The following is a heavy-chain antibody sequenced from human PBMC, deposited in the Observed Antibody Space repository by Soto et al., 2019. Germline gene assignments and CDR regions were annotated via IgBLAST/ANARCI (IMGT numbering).Heavy chain of an antibody. J-gene: IGHJ3*02. CDR3: ARMVVVVAATDHDAFDI. CDR1: GFTFSDYY. CDR2: ISSSGSTI. Sequence: GGSLRLSCAASGFTFSDYYMSWIRQAPGKGLEWVSYISSSGSTIYYADSVKGRFTISRDNAKNSLYLQMNSLRAEDTAVYYCARMVVVVAATDHDAFDIWGQGTMVTVSS. V-gene: IGHV3-11*01. D-gene: IGHD2-15*01.